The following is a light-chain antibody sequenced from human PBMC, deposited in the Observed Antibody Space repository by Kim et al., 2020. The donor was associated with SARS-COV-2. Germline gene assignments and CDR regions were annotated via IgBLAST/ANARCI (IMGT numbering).Light chain of an antibody. V-gene: IGKV1-27*01. Sequence: DIQMTQSPSSLSASVGDRVTITCRASHAISHYLAWYQQKPGKVPKPLIYAASTLQSGVPSRFSGSGSGTDFTLTISSLQPEDVATYYCQKYDIAPWTFGQGTKVDIK. CDR2: AAS. CDR1: HAISHY. CDR3: QKYDIAPWT. J-gene: IGKJ1*01.